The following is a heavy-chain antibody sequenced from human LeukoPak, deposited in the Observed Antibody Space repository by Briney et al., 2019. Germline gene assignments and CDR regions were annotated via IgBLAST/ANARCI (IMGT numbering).Heavy chain of an antibody. CDR3: ARGPPDY. V-gene: IGHV4-61*02. CDR1: GGSISSGSYY. Sequence: SETLSLTCTVSGGSISSGSYYWSWIRQPAGKGLEWIGRIYTSGSTNYNPSLKSRVTISVDTSKNQFSLKLISVTAADTAVYYCARGPPDYWGQGTLVTVSS. CDR2: IYTSGST. J-gene: IGHJ4*02.